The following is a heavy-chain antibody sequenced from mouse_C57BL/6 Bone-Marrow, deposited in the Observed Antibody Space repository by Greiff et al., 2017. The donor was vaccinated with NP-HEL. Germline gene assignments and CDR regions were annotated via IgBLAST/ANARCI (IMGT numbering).Heavy chain of an antibody. CDR1: GYTFTDYY. J-gene: IGHJ2*01. CDR3: AAYSNYEVNVDY. D-gene: IGHD2-5*01. V-gene: IGHV1-76*01. CDR2: IYPGSGNT. Sequence: QVQLQQSGAELVRPGASVKLSCKASGYTFTDYYINWVKQRPGQGLEWIARIYPGSGNTYYNEKFKGKATLTAEKSSSTAYMQLSSLTSEDSAVYFCAAYSNYEVNVDYWGQGTTLTVSS.